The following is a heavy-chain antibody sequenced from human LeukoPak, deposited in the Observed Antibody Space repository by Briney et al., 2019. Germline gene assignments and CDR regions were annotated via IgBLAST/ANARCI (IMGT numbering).Heavy chain of an antibody. CDR2: ISWNSGSI. D-gene: IGHD3-3*01. CDR1: GFTFDDYA. CDR3: AKAGKYYDDFDY. J-gene: IGHJ4*02. Sequence: LAGRYLRLSCAASGFTFDDYAMHWVRQAPGKGLEWVSGISWNSGSIGYADSVKGRFTISRDNAKNSLYLQMNSLRAEDMALYYCAKAGKYYDDFDYWGQGTLVTVSS. V-gene: IGHV3-9*03.